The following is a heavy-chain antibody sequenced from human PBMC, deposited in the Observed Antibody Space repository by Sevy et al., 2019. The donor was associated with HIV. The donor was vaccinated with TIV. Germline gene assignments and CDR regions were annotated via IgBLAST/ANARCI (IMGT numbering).Heavy chain of an antibody. J-gene: IGHJ6*02. Sequence: GGSLRLSCAASGFTFSNYWMSWVRQAPGKGLEWVSSISSSSSYIYYADSVKGRFTISRDNAKNSLYLQMNSLRAEDTAVYYCARDKYCSSTSCYYYYYYYGMDVWGQGTTVTVSS. CDR2: ISSSSSYI. CDR1: GFTFSNYW. D-gene: IGHD2-2*01. V-gene: IGHV3-21*01. CDR3: ARDKYCSSTSCYYYYYYYGMDV.